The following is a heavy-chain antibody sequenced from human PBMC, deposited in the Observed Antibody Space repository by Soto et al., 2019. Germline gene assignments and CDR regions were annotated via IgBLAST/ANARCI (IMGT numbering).Heavy chain of an antibody. D-gene: IGHD2-15*01. CDR3: ARAVALERDLDY. Sequence: SETLSLTCTVSGGSISSYYWSWIRQPPGKGLEWIGYIYYSGSTNYNPSLKSRVTISVDTSKNQFSLKLSSVTAADTAVYYCARAVALERDLDYWGQGTLVTVSS. V-gene: IGHV4-59*01. CDR2: IYYSGST. CDR1: GGSISSYY. J-gene: IGHJ4*02.